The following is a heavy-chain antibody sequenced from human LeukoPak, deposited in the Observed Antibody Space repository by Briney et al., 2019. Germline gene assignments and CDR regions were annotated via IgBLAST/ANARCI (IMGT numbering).Heavy chain of an antibody. CDR3: ARGGADYVIGY. Sequence: KPGGSLRLSCAASGFTFSDYYMSWIRQAPGKGLEWISFISSSSYTNYADSVKGRFTISRDNTKNSLYLQMNNLRAEDTAVYYCARGGADYVIGYWGQGTLVTVSS. V-gene: IGHV3-11*06. J-gene: IGHJ4*02. D-gene: IGHD4-17*01. CDR1: GFTFSDYY. CDR2: ISSSSYT.